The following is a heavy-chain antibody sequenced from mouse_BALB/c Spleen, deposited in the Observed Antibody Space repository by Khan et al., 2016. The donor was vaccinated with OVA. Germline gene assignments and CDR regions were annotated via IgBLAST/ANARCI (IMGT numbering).Heavy chain of an antibody. V-gene: IGHV14-3*02. CDR3: ASIDA. Sequence: EVQLQQSGAELVKPGASVKLSCTASGFNIKDTYMHWVKQRPEQGLEWIGRIDPANGNTKYDPKFQGKATITAATSAITSSLQLSSLTSVNTAIYDCASIDAWGQGTTLTVSS. CDR2: IDPANGNT. J-gene: IGHJ2*01. CDR1: GFNIKDTY.